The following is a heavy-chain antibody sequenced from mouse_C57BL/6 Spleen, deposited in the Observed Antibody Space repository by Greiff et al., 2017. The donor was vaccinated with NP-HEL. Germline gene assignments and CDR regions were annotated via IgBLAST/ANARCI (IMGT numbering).Heavy chain of an antibody. J-gene: IGHJ3*01. CDR1: GYAFSSYW. CDR3: ARSITTEAWFAY. CDR2: IYPGDGDT. Sequence: QVTLKESGAELVKPGASVKISCKASGYAFSSYWMNWVKQRPGKGLEWIGQIYPGDGDTNYNGKFKGKATLTADKSSSTAYMQLSSLTSEDSAVYFCARSITTEAWFAYWGQGTLVTVSA. V-gene: IGHV1-80*01. D-gene: IGHD1-1*01.